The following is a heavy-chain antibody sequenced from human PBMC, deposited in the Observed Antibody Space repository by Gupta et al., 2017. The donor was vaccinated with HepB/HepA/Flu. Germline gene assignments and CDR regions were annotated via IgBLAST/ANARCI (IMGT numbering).Heavy chain of an antibody. CDR3: ARVSPRSSGYYWYYFDS. D-gene: IGHD3-22*01. Sequence: EVQLVDSGGTLVQPGGFPRLSCTGSDFTLSRYDMSWVRQAPGKGLEWISYISTGSATTFYADSVRGRFTISRDDATNTLFLRINNLRDEDTARYFCARVSPRSSGYYWYYFDSWGQGTQVTVSS. CDR1: DFTLSRYD. J-gene: IGHJ4*02. CDR2: ISTGSATT. V-gene: IGHV3-48*02.